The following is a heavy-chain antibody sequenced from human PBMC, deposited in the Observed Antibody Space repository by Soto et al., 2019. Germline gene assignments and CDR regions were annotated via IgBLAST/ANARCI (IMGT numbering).Heavy chain of an antibody. CDR3: ARERAHSSSSYYYYGMDV. D-gene: IGHD6-6*01. CDR2: IWYDGSNK. Sequence: QVQLVESGGGVVQPGRSLRLSCAASGFTFSSYGMHWVRQAPGKGLEWVAVIWYDGSNKYYADSVKGRFTISRDNSKNTLYLQMNSLRAEDTAVYYCARERAHSSSSYYYYGMDVWGQGTTVTVSS. J-gene: IGHJ6*02. V-gene: IGHV3-33*01. CDR1: GFTFSSYG.